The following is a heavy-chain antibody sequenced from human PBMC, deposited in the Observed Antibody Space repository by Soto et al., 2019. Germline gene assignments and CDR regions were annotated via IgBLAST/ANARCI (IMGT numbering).Heavy chain of an antibody. CDR3: ARAGTPVPSVRIWFDP. Sequence: PSETLSLTCTVSGGSISSGGYYWSWIRHHPGKGLEWIGYIYYSGSTYYNPSLKSRVTISVDTSKNQFSLKLSSVTAADTAVYYCARAGTPVPSVRIWFDPWGKETRVT. D-gene: IGHD4-17*01. J-gene: IGHJ5*02. CDR1: GGSISSGGYY. V-gene: IGHV4-31*03. CDR2: IYYSGST.